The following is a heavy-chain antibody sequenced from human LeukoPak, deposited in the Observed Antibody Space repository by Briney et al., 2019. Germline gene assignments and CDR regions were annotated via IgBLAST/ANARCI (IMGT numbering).Heavy chain of an antibody. CDR1: GYTFTSYH. CDR2: MNPNSGNT. J-gene: IGHJ4*02. Sequence: GASVKVSCKASGYTFTSYHINWVRQATGQGLEWMGWMNPNSGNTGYAQKFQGRVIMTRNTSISTAYMELSSLRSEDTAVYYCARDPGYSSGWYLIDYWGQGTLVTVSS. CDR3: ARDPGYSSGWYLIDY. V-gene: IGHV1-8*01. D-gene: IGHD6-19*01.